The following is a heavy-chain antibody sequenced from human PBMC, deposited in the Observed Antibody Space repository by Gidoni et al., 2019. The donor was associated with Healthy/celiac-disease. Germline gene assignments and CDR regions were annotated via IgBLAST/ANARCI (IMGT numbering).Heavy chain of an antibody. J-gene: IGHJ4*02. CDR2: INHSGST. D-gene: IGHD3-10*01. CDR3: ARGREWFGELFYFDY. CDR1: GGSFSGYY. Sequence: QLQLQQWGAGLLKPSETLSLTCAVYGGSFSGYYWSWIRQPPGKGLEWIGEINHSGSTNYNPSLKSRVTISVDTSKNQFSLKLSSVTAADTAVYYCARGREWFGELFYFDYWGQGTLVTVSS. V-gene: IGHV4-34*01.